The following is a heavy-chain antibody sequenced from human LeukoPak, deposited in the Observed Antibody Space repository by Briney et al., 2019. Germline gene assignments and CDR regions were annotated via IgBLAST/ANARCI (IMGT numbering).Heavy chain of an antibody. V-gene: IGHV3-30*02. D-gene: IGHD3-10*01. Sequence: GGSLRLSCAASGFTFSTYGMHWVCQAPGKGLEWVAFIRYDGSNKFYTDSVTGRFTISRDNSKNALYLQMDSLRDEDTAVYSCATGRGYYAIHYYMDVWGKGTTVTVSS. J-gene: IGHJ6*03. CDR2: IRYDGSNK. CDR1: GFTFSTYG. CDR3: ATGRGYYAIHYYMDV.